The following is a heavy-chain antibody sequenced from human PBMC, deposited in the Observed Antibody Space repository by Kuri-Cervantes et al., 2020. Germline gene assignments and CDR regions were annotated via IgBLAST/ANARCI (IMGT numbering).Heavy chain of an antibody. J-gene: IGHJ3*02. V-gene: IGHV4-61*01. CDR3: ARWPIVVVGAGTPEAFDI. CDR2: VYYSGST. D-gene: IGHD2-15*01. Sequence: SETLSLTCTVSGGSVSSGSSYWSWIRQPPGKGLEWIGYVYYSGSTRYNPSLKSRVTISVDTSKNQFSLKLSSMTAADTAVYYCARWPIVVVGAGTPEAFDIWGQGTMVTVSS. CDR1: GGSVSSGSSY.